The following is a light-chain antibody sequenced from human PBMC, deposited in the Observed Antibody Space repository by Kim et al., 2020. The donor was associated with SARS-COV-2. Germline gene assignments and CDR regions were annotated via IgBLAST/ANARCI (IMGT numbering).Light chain of an antibody. CDR2: RDS. CDR1: NIGSKN. J-gene: IGLJ3*02. V-gene: IGLV3-9*01. CDR3: QVWDSSTWV. Sequence: SVALGQTARITCGGNNIGSKNVHWYQQKPGQAPVLVIYRDSNRPSGIPERFSGSNSGNTATLTISRAQAGDEADYYCQVWDSSTWVFGGGTPLTVL.